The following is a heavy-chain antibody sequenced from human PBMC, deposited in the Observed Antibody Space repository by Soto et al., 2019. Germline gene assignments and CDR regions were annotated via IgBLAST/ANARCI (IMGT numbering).Heavy chain of an antibody. CDR3: ARDGGDSSSWYARLFDY. CDR2: IWYDGSNK. Sequence: QVQLVESGGGVVQPGRSLRLSCAASGFTFSSYGMHWVRQAPGKGLEWVAVIWYDGSNKYYADSVKGRFTISRDNSKNTLYLQMNSLRAEDTAVYYCARDGGDSSSWYARLFDYWGQGTLVTVSS. V-gene: IGHV3-33*01. J-gene: IGHJ4*02. CDR1: GFTFSSYG. D-gene: IGHD6-13*01.